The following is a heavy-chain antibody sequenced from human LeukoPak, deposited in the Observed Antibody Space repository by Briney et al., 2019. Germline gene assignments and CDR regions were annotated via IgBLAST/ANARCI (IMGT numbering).Heavy chain of an antibody. CDR3: ARSASYGDYDFDY. D-gene: IGHD4-17*01. CDR2: IYYSGST. J-gene: IGHJ4*02. Sequence: SETLSLTCTVSGGSISSSSYYWVWIRQPPGKGLEWIGSIYYSGSTYYNPSLKSRVTISVDTSKSQFSLKLTSVTAADTAVYYCARSASYGDYDFDYWGQGTLVTVSS. CDR1: GGSISSSSYY. V-gene: IGHV4-39*01.